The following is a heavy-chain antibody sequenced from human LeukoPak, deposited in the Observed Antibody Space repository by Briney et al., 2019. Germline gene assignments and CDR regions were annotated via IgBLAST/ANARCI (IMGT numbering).Heavy chain of an antibody. V-gene: IGHV6-1*01. Sequence: SQTLSLTCAISGDSVSSNSDAWNWIRQSPSRGLEWLGRTYYRSKWYYDYAVAVKSRISINPDTSKNQYSLQLSSVTPEDTAVYYCARDPVGGSTIFDYWGQGTLVTVSS. J-gene: IGHJ4*02. D-gene: IGHD1-26*01. CDR1: GDSVSSNSDA. CDR2: TYYRSKWYY. CDR3: ARDPVGGSTIFDY.